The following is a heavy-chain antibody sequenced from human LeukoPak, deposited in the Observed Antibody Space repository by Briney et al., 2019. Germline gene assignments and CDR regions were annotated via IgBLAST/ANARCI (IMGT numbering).Heavy chain of an antibody. CDR3: AGVSSPLQTYYYDSSGDYYFDY. D-gene: IGHD3-22*01. J-gene: IGHJ4*02. CDR1: GFTFSSYW. V-gene: IGHV3-74*01. Sequence: PGGSLRLSCAASGFTFSSYWMHWVRQAPGKGLVWVSRINSDGSSTSYADSVKGRFTISRDNAKNTLYLQMNSLRAEDTAVYYCAGVSSPLQTYYYDSSGDYYFDYWGQGTLVTVSS. CDR2: INSDGSST.